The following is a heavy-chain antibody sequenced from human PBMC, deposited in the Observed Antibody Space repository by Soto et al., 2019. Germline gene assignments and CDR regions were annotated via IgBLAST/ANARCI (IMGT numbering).Heavy chain of an antibody. CDR1: GDSISSSSSYY. CDR3: ARQPITIVRGGGEYYFDY. V-gene: IGHV4-39*01. J-gene: IGHJ4*02. Sequence: QLLLQESGPGLVKPSETLSLTCSVSGDSISSSSSYYWAWIRQPPGKGLQWIGSMYYSDSTYYNPSLKSRLTISLDTSKNQLSLKLSSVTAADTAVFYCARQPITIVRGGGEYYFDYWGQGALVTVSS. CDR2: MYYSDST. D-gene: IGHD3-10*01.